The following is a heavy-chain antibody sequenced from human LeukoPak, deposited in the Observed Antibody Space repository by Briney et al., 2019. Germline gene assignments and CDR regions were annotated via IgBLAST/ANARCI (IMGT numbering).Heavy chain of an antibody. CDR1: GFTFSSYA. J-gene: IGHJ6*03. D-gene: IGHD1-26*01. CDR2: ISGSGGST. CDR3: AKDPADLVGYYMDV. V-gene: IGHV3-23*01. Sequence: PGGSLRLSCAASGFTFSSYAMSWVRQAPGKGLEWVSAISGSGGSTYYADSVKGRFTISRDNSKNTLYLQMNSLRAEDTAVYYCAKDPADLVGYYMDVWGKGTTVTVSS.